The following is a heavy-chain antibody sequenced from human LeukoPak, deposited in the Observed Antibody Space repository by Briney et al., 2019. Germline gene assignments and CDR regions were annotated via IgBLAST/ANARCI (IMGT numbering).Heavy chain of an antibody. V-gene: IGHV3-15*01. Sequence: GPCLRLARAASGLTLSNAWMSWVSHPPGNGLGWVGRIKRKTDGGTTDYAAHVKGRFTISRDYSKNTLYLQMNSLKTEDTAVYYCTTGVDYWGQGTLVTVSS. CDR3: TTGVDY. J-gene: IGHJ4*02. CDR2: IKRKTDGGTT. CDR1: GLTLSNAW.